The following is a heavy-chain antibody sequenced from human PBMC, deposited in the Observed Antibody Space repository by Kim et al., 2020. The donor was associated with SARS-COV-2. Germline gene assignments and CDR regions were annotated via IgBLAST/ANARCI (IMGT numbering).Heavy chain of an antibody. J-gene: IGHJ6*02. D-gene: IGHD2-21*02. V-gene: IGHV1-2*02. Sequence: YAHKFQGRVTMTRDTSISTAYMGLSRLRSDDTAVYYCARPLRTDNYGMDVCGQGTTVTVSS. CDR3: ARPLRTDNYGMDV.